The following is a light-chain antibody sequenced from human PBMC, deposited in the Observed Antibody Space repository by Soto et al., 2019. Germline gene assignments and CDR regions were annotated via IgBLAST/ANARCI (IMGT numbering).Light chain of an antibody. V-gene: IGKV1-5*03. Sequence: DIQMTQSPSTLSASVGDRVTITCRASQSVSSWLAWYQQKPGKAPNLLIYTASSLESGVPSRFSGSGSGTEFTLTISSLQPDDFATYYYQQYNSAWTFGQGTTVEIK. J-gene: IGKJ1*01. CDR1: QSVSSW. CDR3: QQYNSAWT. CDR2: TAS.